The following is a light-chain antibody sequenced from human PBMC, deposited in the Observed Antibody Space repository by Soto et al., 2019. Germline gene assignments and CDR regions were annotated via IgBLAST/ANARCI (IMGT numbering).Light chain of an antibody. Sequence: DIVMTQSPDSLAVSLGERATINCKSSQSILYSSNNKNYFVWYQQKPGQPPKVIIYWASTRESGVPDRFSGSGSSTDFTLTISSLQAEEVAVYYWQQYYSAPLTFGGETKVEIK. J-gene: IGKJ4*01. CDR1: QSILYSSNNKNY. CDR3: QQYYSAPLT. V-gene: IGKV4-1*01. CDR2: WAS.